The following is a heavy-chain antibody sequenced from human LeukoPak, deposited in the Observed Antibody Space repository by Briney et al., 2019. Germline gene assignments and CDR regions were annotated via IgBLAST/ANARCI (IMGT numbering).Heavy chain of an antibody. D-gene: IGHD5-18*01. CDR2: IISSSSYI. Sequence: GGSLRLSCAASGFTFSSYSMNWVRQAPGKGLEWVSSIISSSSYIYYADSVKGRFTISRDNAKNSLYLQMNSLRAEDTAVYYCARDRGYSYGLPDYWGQGTLVTVSS. J-gene: IGHJ4*02. V-gene: IGHV3-21*01. CDR1: GFTFSSYS. CDR3: ARDRGYSYGLPDY.